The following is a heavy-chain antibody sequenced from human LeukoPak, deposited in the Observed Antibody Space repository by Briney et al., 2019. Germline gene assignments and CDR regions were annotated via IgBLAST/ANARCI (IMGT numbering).Heavy chain of an antibody. CDR1: GFTFDDYA. D-gene: IGHD2-2*01. Sequence: GRSLRLSCAASGFTFDDYAMHWVRHAPGKGLEWVSGISWNSGSIGYADSVKGRFTISRDNAKNSLYLQMNSLRAEDTALYYCAKDSYPSLYYFDYWGQGTLVTVSS. CDR3: AKDSYPSLYYFDY. J-gene: IGHJ4*02. V-gene: IGHV3-9*01. CDR2: ISWNSGSI.